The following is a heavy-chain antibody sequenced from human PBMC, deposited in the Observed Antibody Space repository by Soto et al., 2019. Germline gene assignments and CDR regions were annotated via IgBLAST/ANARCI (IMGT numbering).Heavy chain of an antibody. CDR1: GGSISGYH. D-gene: IGHD1-1*01. Sequence: SETLSLTCSISGGSISGYHWNWIRQTPGKGVEWIGYFHNSGNPKYSSSLKSRVTISVDKSNNHFSLNLRSVTAADTAVYYCASKPSNWNTWMIYWGPGIQVTVSS. CDR2: FHNSGNP. V-gene: IGHV4-59*12. CDR3: ASKPSNWNTWMIY. J-gene: IGHJ4*02.